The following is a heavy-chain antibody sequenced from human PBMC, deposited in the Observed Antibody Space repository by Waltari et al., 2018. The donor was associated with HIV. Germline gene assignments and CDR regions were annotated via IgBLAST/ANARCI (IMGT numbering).Heavy chain of an antibody. J-gene: IGHJ6*02. Sequence: QVQLQESGPGLVRPSETLSLTCTVPGGPIGSYYWSWIRQPPGKELEWIGYIHYSGSANYNPSLKSRVTVSVDTSKHQFSLKLSSVTAADTAVYYCATLMVYAPRSHYYGMDVWGQGTTVIVSS. CDR2: IHYSGSA. CDR3: ATLMVYAPRSHYYGMDV. CDR1: GGPIGSYY. D-gene: IGHD2-8*01. V-gene: IGHV4-59*01.